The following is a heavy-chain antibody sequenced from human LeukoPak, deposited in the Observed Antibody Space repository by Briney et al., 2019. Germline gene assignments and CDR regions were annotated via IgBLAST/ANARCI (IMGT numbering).Heavy chain of an antibody. CDR2: INHSGST. J-gene: IGHJ6*03. Sequence: TSETLSLTCAVYGGSFSGYYWSWIRQPPGKGLEWIGEINHSGSTNYNPSLKSRVTISVDTSKNQFSLKLSSVTAADTAVYYCAREMVTIAVSTYMDVWGKGTTVTISS. V-gene: IGHV4-34*01. D-gene: IGHD6-19*01. CDR1: GGSFSGYY. CDR3: AREMVTIAVSTYMDV.